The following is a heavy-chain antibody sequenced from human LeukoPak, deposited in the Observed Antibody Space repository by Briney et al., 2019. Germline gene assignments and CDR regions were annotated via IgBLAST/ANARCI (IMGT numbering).Heavy chain of an antibody. CDR2: ISGSGGST. CDR3: AKAHMVVPAAPFDY. V-gene: IGHV3-23*01. CDR1: GGSFSGYY. J-gene: IGHJ4*02. D-gene: IGHD2-2*01. Sequence: ETLSLTCAVYGGSFSGYYWSWIRQAPGKGLEWVSAISGSGGSTYYADSVKGRFTISRDNSKNTLYLQMNSLRAEDTAVYYCAKAHMVVPAAPFDYWGQGTLVTVSS.